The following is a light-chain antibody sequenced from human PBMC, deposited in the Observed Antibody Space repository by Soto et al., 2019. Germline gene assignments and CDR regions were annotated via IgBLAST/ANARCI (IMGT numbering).Light chain of an antibody. V-gene: IGKV1-5*03. CDR2: KAS. J-gene: IGKJ1*01. CDR3: QQDYGDSWT. CDR1: QTIDSW. Sequence: DIQMTQSPSTLSASVGDRVTITCRASQTIDSWLAWYQQRPGKPPNLLIYKASTLASGVPSRFSGSGSGTEFTLTINSLQPDDFATYYCQQDYGDSWTFGQGTKVDIK.